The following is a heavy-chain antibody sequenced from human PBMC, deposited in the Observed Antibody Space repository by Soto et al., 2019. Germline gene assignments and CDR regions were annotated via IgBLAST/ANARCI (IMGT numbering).Heavy chain of an antibody. V-gene: IGHV4-39*01. D-gene: IGHD3-3*01. Sequence: SETLSVTCTVSGGSISSSSYYWGWIRQPPGKGLEWIGSIYYSGSTYYNPSLKSRVTISVDTSKNQFSLKLSSVTAADTAVYYCARQENSITIFGVVINAVDDWGQGTLVTVSS. CDR2: IYYSGST. J-gene: IGHJ4*02. CDR1: GGSISSSSYY. CDR3: ARQENSITIFGVVINAVDD.